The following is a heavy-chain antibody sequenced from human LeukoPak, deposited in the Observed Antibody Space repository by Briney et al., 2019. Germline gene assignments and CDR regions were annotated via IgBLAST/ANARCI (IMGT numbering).Heavy chain of an antibody. J-gene: IGHJ4*02. Sequence: GGSLRLSCAASGFTFSRYWMNWVRQAPGKGLEWVANIKEDGSEKYYVDSVKGRFTISRDNAKNSLYLQMKSLRGEDTAVYYCAGGLWTFDYWGQGILVTVSS. CDR2: IKEDGSEK. CDR1: GFTFSRYW. D-gene: IGHD3-16*01. V-gene: IGHV3-7*04. CDR3: AGGLWTFDY.